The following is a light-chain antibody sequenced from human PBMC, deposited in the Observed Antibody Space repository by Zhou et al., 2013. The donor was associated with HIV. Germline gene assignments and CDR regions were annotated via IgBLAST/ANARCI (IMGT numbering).Light chain of an antibody. CDR3: QQYSNWPLT. Sequence: ETVMTQSPATLSVSPGERATLSCRASQSVRTNLAWYQQKPGQAPRLLIYGASTRATGIPARFSGSGSGTEFTLSISSLQSEDFAVYYCQQYSNWPLTFGQGPRWKSN. J-gene: IGKJ1*01. CDR2: GAS. CDR1: QSVRTN. V-gene: IGKV3-15*01.